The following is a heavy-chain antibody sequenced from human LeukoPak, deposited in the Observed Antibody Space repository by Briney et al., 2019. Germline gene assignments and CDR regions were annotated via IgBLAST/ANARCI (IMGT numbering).Heavy chain of an antibody. Sequence: ALRLSFSGSGITFYDYGMSWGRQAPGKGVGGVSGINWNGGSTGYADSVKGRFTISRDNAKNSLYLQMNSLRAEDTALYHCARATNLNYGMDVWGQGTTVTVSS. CDR3: ARATNLNYGMDV. J-gene: IGHJ6*02. CDR2: INWNGGST. D-gene: IGHD5-24*01. CDR1: GITFYDYG. V-gene: IGHV3-20*02.